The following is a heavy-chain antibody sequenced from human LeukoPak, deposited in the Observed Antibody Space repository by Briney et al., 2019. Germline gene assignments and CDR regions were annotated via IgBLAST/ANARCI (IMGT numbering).Heavy chain of an antibody. CDR2: IIPIFGTA. D-gene: IGHD4-17*01. CDR1: GYTFTSYD. CDR3: ASIPHDYGDYEDY. Sequence: ASVKVSCKASGYTFTSYDINWVRQAPGQGLEWMGGIIPIFGTANYAQKFQGRVTITTDESTSTAYMELSSLRSEDTAVYYCASIPHDYGDYEDYWGQGTLVTVSS. V-gene: IGHV1-69*05. J-gene: IGHJ4*02.